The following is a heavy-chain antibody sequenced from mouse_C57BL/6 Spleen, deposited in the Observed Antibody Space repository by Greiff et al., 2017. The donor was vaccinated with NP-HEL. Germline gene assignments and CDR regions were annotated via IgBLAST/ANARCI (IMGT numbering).Heavy chain of an antibody. CDR2: IYPGSGNT. CDR1: GYSFTSYY. Sequence: QVQLQQSGPELVKPGASVKISCKASGYSFTSYYIHWVKQRPGQGLEWIGWIYPGSGNTKYNEKFKGKATLTADTSSSTAYMQLSSLTSEDSAVYYCARSGHYYGSRLVLYYYAMDYWGQGTSVTVSS. V-gene: IGHV1-66*01. J-gene: IGHJ4*01. D-gene: IGHD1-1*01. CDR3: ARSGHYYGSRLVLYYYAMDY.